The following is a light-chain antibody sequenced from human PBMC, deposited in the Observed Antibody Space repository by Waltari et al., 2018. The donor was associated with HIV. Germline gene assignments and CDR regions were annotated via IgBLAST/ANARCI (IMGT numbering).Light chain of an antibody. CDR1: SSDVGTYSL. CDR2: EGN. V-gene: IGLV2-23*03. Sequence: QSALTQPASVSGSPGQSITISCTGSSSDVGTYSLVSWYQHHPGKAPKLMIYEGNKRPSGVSNRFSGSKSGNTASLTISGLQAEDEADYYCSSYTSFSTVLFGGGTKLTVL. CDR3: SSYTSFSTVL. J-gene: IGLJ2*01.